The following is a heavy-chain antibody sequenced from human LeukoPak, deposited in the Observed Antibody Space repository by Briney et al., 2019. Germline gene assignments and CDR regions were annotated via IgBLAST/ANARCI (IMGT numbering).Heavy chain of an antibody. J-gene: IGHJ5*02. CDR3: AKGAAPSYSSSWYNWFDP. CDR2: ISWNSGNI. CDR1: GFTFDDYA. V-gene: IGHV3-9*01. Sequence: GGSLRLSCAASGFTFDDYAMHWVRRAPGQGLEWVSGISWNSGNIGYADSVKGRFTISRDNAKNSLYLQMNSLRAEDTALYYCAKGAAPSYSSSWYNWFDPWGQGTLVTVSS. D-gene: IGHD6-13*01.